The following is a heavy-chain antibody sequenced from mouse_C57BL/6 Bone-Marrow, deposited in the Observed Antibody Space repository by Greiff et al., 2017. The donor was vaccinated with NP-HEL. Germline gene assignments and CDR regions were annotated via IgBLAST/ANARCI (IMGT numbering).Heavy chain of an antibody. CDR2: ISSGGSYT. CDR3: ARVLAWFAY. D-gene: IGHD2-14*01. J-gene: IGHJ3*01. Sequence: EVQRVESGGDLVKPGGSLKLSCAASGFTFSSYGMSWVRQTPDKRLEWVATISSGGSYTYYPDSVKGRFTISRDNAKNTLYLQMSSLKSEDTAMYYCARVLAWFAYWGQGTLVTVSA. CDR1: GFTFSSYG. V-gene: IGHV5-6*01.